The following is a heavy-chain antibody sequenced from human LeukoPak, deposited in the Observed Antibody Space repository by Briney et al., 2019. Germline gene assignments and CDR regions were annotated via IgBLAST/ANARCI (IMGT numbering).Heavy chain of an antibody. CDR1: GYTFTSYY. Sequence: GASVKVSCKASGYTFTSYYMHWVRQAPGQGLEWMGIINPSGGSTSYAQKFQGRVTMTRDTSTSTVYMELSSLRSEDTAVYYCAREDLSIAAAGCLDYWGQGTLVTVSS. J-gene: IGHJ4*02. D-gene: IGHD6-13*01. V-gene: IGHV1-46*01. CDR2: INPSGGST. CDR3: AREDLSIAAAGCLDY.